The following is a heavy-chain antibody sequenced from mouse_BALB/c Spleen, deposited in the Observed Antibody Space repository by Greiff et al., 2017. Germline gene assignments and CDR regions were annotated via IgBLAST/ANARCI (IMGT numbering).Heavy chain of an antibody. CDR2: INPGSGGT. D-gene: IGHD2-4*01. V-gene: IGHV1-54*01. Sequence: VQLQQSGAELVRPGTSVKVSCKASGYAFTNYLIEWVKQRPGQGLEWIGVINPGSGGTNYNEKFKGKATLTADKSSSTAYMQLSSLTSDDSAVYFCARWGDYDEGAMDYWGQGTSVTVSS. CDR3: ARWGDYDEGAMDY. CDR1: GYAFTNYL. J-gene: IGHJ4*01.